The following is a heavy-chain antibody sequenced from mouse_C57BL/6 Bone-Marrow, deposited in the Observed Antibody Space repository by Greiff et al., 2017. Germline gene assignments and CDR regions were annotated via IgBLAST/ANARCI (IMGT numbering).Heavy chain of an antibody. D-gene: IGHD2-1*01. CDR1: GYTFTSYW. J-gene: IGHJ2*01. Sequence: QVQLQQPGAELVMPGASVKLSCKASGYTFTSYWMHWVKQRPGQGLEWIGEIDTSDSYTNYNQKFKGKSTLTVDKYSSTAYMQISSLTSEASAVYYCSRWEGYYGNCDYWGQGTTLTVSS. CDR3: SRWEGYYGNCDY. CDR2: IDTSDSYT. V-gene: IGHV1-69*01.